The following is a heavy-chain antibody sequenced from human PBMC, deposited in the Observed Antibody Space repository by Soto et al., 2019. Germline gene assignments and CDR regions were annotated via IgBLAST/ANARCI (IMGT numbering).Heavy chain of an antibody. CDR1: SGSISTXAYS. V-gene: IGHV4-30-2*01. Sequence: LXLXCTVSSGSISTXAYSWIWIRQPPGKAPEWIGYVYHNGNSYPKPSLKSRVTISLDGAKNQFSLKMTSFTAADTGLYYCAARPYYYYGLDVWGQGITVPVS. CDR3: AARPYYYYGLDV. CDR2: VYHNGNS. J-gene: IGHJ6*02.